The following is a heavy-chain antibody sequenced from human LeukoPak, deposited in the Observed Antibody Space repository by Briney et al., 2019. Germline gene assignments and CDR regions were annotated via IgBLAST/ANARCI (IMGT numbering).Heavy chain of an antibody. D-gene: IGHD6-6*01. CDR2: ISGSGGST. Sequence: GGSLRLSCAAPGFTFSSYAMSWVRQAPGKGLEWVSAISGSGGSTYYADSVKGRFTISRDNSKNTLYLQMNSLRAEDTAVYYCVREYSSSSGRAFDIWGQGTMVTVSP. V-gene: IGHV3-23*01. J-gene: IGHJ3*02. CDR1: GFTFSSYA. CDR3: VREYSSSSGRAFDI.